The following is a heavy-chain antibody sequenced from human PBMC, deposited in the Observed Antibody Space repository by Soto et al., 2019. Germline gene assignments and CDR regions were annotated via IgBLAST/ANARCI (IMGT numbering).Heavy chain of an antibody. J-gene: IGHJ4*02. Sequence: QVQLVESGGGVVQPGRSLRLSCAASGFTFRDYGMNWVRQAPGRGLEWVAVISYDGLNKFYSDSVKGRFAISRDNSKNTFYLQMNGLRTEDTAVYYCAKVGGSVSWSVSQGKYYFDYWGQGTLVTVSP. D-gene: IGHD3-3*01. V-gene: IGHV3-30*18. CDR1: GFTFRDYG. CDR2: ISYDGLNK. CDR3: AKVGGSVSWSVSQGKYYFDY.